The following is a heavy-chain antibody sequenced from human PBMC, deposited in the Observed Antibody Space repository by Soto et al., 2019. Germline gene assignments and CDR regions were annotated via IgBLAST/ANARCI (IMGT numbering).Heavy chain of an antibody. J-gene: IGHJ5*02. V-gene: IGHV4-59*11. CDR1: GGSISGHY. Sequence: SETLSLTCTVSGGSISGHYLSWIRQPPGKGLQYIGYISYSGSTTYNPSLKSRGTISVDTSSNQFSMRLSSVTAADTAVYYCARDVGLQHDTGYYDFWSGMNNGFDPWGQGILVTVSS. CDR3: ARDVGLQHDTGYYDFWSGMNNGFDP. D-gene: IGHD3-3*01. CDR2: ISYSGST.